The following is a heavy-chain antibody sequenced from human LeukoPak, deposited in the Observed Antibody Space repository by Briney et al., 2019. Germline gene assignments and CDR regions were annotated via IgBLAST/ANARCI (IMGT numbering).Heavy chain of an antibody. CDR3: AKDGRDGRSTSDY. V-gene: IGHV3-23*01. Sequence: GGSLSLFYAASGFTFSSYAMGWVHQPPGKGREWVSAISGSGDSTYFTDPVKGRITISRDNSKNTLYLQMDSLRAEDTGVYYCAKDGRDGRSTSDYWGQGTLVTVSS. D-gene: IGHD1-1*01. CDR1: GFTFSSYA. CDR2: ISGSGDST. J-gene: IGHJ4*02.